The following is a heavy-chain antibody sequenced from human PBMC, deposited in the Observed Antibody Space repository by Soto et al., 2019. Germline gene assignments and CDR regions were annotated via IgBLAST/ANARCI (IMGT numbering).Heavy chain of an antibody. CDR2: ISSGSSYI. J-gene: IGHJ6*02. CDR3: AGSGSSWYRDYYYGMDV. D-gene: IGHD6-13*01. V-gene: IGHV3-21*01. CDR1: GFTFSSYS. Sequence: GGSLRLSCAASGFTFSSYSMNWVRQAPGKGLEWVSSISSGSSYIYYADSVKGRFTISRDNAKNSLYLQMNSLRAEDTAVYYCAGSGSSWYRDYYYGMDVWGQGTTVTVSS.